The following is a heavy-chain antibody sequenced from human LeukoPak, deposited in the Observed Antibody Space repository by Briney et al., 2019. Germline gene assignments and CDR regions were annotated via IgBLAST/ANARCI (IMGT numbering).Heavy chain of an antibody. V-gene: IGHV3-48*02. Sequence: GGSLRLSCAASGFTFSTYSMNWVRQAPGKGLEWLSYISSGSSTIYYADPVKGRFTISRDNAKNSLYLRMNSLRDEDTAVYYCAKSSGWFLDYWGQGTLVTVSS. D-gene: IGHD6-19*01. J-gene: IGHJ4*02. CDR2: ISSGSSTI. CDR3: AKSSGWFLDY. CDR1: GFTFSTYS.